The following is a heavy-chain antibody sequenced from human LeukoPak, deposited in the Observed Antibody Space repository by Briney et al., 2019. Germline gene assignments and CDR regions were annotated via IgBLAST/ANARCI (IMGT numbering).Heavy chain of an antibody. D-gene: IGHD1-26*01. V-gene: IGHV3-74*01. J-gene: IGHJ4*02. CDR3: ARGPAANSGSYYVGDN. CDR2: INYAGSST. Sequence: GGSLRLSCAVSGLGFSDYWMHWVRQAPGKGLVWVSRINYAGSSTSYADSVKGRFTISRDNAKNTLYLQMSSLRAEDTAVYYCARGPAANSGSYYVGDNWGQGSLVIVSS. CDR1: GLGFSDYW.